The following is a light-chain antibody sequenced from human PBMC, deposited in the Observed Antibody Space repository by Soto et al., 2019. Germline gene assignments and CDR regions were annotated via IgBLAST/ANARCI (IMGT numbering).Light chain of an antibody. J-gene: IGKJ2*01. Sequence: EIVLTQSPGTLSLSPGERATLSCRASQSVSSSYLAWYQQKPGQAPRLLIYGASSRATGIPDRCSGSGSGTDFPITISRLEPEDFAVYYCQQYGSSPNTFGQGTKLEIK. CDR3: QQYGSSPNT. CDR2: GAS. CDR1: QSVSSSY. V-gene: IGKV3-20*01.